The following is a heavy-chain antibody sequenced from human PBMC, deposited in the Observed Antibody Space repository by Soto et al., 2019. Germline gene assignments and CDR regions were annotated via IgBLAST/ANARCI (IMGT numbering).Heavy chain of an antibody. V-gene: IGHV3-43*01. CDR2: ISWDGGTT. D-gene: IGHD2-21*01. CDR1: GFTFDDYT. J-gene: IGHJ3*02. CDR3: ARYLIIPRAFDI. Sequence: EMQLVESGGVVVQPGGSLRLSCAASGFTFDDYTMHWVRQVPGKGLDWVSTISWDGGTTYYADSVKGRIAVSRDNAKNSLYLQMHSLRAEDTAVYYCARYLIIPRAFDIWGQGTTVTVSS.